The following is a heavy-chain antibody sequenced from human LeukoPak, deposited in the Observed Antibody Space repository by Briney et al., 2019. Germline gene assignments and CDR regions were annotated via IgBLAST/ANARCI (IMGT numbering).Heavy chain of an antibody. Sequence: GASVKVSCQTSGYTFTTYYIHWVRQAPGQGLEWMGMINPSGGTTSYAQQFQGRVTMTRDTPTSTVYMELSSLRSEDTAVYYCARDRGVVIYPLDFWGQGTLVTVSS. V-gene: IGHV1-46*01. CDR1: GYTFTTYY. CDR3: ARDRGVVIYPLDF. CDR2: INPSGGTT. D-gene: IGHD3-3*01. J-gene: IGHJ4*02.